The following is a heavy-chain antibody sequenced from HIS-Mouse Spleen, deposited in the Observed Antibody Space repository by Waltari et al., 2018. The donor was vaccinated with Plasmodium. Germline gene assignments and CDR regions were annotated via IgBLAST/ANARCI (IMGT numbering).Heavy chain of an antibody. Sequence: QLQLQESGPGLVKPSETLSLTCTVSGGSISSSSYYWGWIRQPPGKGLEWIGSIYYSGGTYYSPSLKSRVTISVDTSKNQFSLKLSSVTAADTAVYYCARDTRGHDAFDIWGQGTMVTVSS. V-gene: IGHV4-39*07. CDR2: IYYSGGT. D-gene: IGHD3-10*01. CDR1: GGSISSSSYY. J-gene: IGHJ3*02. CDR3: ARDTRGHDAFDI.